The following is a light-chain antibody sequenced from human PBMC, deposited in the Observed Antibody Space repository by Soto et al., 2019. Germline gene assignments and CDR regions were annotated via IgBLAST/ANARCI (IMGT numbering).Light chain of an antibody. J-gene: IGKJ2*01. Sequence: RLTQSPSSLSASVGDTVTISCRASQDISTYLAWYQHKPGKAPTLLIFGASSLHNGVPPRFAGSGSGSEFTLTISSLQPEDLGTYYCQQTYSTPYTFGQGTTVVIK. CDR1: QDISTY. CDR2: GAS. CDR3: QQTYSTPYT. V-gene: IGKV1-5*01.